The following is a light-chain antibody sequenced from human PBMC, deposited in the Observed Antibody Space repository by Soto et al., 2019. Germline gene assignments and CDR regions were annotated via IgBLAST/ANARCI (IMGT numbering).Light chain of an antibody. CDR3: QVWDSSSDHYV. Sequence: SYELTQPPSVSVAPGKTARITCGGDNIGSKSVHWYQQKPGQAPVLVIYYVTEPPSRIPERFSGSHSANTATLTISRVQAGDEADYYCQVWDSSSDHYVFGTGTKLTVL. CDR1: NIGSKS. V-gene: IGLV3-21*04. CDR2: YVT. J-gene: IGLJ1*01.